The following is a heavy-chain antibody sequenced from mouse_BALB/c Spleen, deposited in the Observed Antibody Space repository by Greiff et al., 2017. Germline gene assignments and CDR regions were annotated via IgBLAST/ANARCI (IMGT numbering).Heavy chain of an antibody. D-gene: IGHD1-1*01. Sequence: QVQLQQSGAELMKPGASVKISCKATGYTFSSYWIEWVKQRPGHGPEWIGEILPGSGSTNYNEKFKGKATFTAETSSNTAYIQLSSLTSEDSAVYYCTRYDGNYYAMDYWGQGTSVTVSS. CDR2: ILPGSGST. CDR1: GYTFSSYW. CDR3: TRYDGNYYAMDY. V-gene: IGHV1-9*01. J-gene: IGHJ4*01.